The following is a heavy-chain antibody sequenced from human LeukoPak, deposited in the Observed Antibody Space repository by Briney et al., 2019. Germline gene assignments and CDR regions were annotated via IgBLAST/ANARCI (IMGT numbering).Heavy chain of an antibody. J-gene: IGHJ4*02. Sequence: PGGSLRLSCAASGFTFSSYWMHWVRQAPGKGLEWVSYISSSGSTIYYADSVKGRFTISRDNAKNSLYLQMNSLRAEDTAVYYCARSWGIAAAGIDYWGQGTLVTVSS. CDR2: ISSSGSTI. CDR3: ARSWGIAAAGIDY. V-gene: IGHV3-48*04. D-gene: IGHD6-13*01. CDR1: GFTFSSYW.